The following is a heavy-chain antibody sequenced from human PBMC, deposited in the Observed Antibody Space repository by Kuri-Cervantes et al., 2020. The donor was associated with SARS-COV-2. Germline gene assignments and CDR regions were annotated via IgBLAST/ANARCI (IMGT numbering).Heavy chain of an antibody. CDR3: AKDRIGGSYPKVPLCY. CDR1: GFTFSSYA. J-gene: IGHJ4*02. D-gene: IGHD1-26*01. V-gene: IGHV3-23*01. Sequence: ETLSLTCAASGFTFSSYAMSWVRQAPGKGLEWVSAISGSGGSTYYADSVKGRFTISRDNSKNTLYLQMNSLRAEDTAVYYCAKDRIGGSYPKVPLCYWGQGTLVTVSS. CDR2: ISGSGGST.